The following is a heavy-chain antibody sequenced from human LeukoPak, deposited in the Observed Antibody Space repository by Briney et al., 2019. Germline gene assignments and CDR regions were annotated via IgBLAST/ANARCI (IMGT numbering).Heavy chain of an antibody. D-gene: IGHD3-3*01. J-gene: IGHJ4*02. CDR2: ISYDGSNK. CDR1: GFTFSSYA. V-gene: IGHV3-30-3*01. Sequence: GGSLRLSCAASGFTFSSYAMHWVRQAPGKGLEWVAVISYDGSNKYYADSVKGRFTISRDNSKNTLYLQMNSLRAEDTAVYYCAKDGYDFWSDFSIDYWGQGTLVTVSS. CDR3: AKDGYDFWSDFSIDY.